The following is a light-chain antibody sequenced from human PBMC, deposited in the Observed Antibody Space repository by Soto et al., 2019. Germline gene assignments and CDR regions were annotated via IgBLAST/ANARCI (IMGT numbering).Light chain of an antibody. Sequence: QSVLTQPPSVSGAPGQRVTISCTGSSSNIGAGYDVHWYQQFPGTAPKLLIYGNSNRPSGVPDRFSGSKSGTSASLAITGLQAEDEADYYCGSWDSSLSAYVFGTGTKVTVL. CDR2: GNS. J-gene: IGLJ1*01. CDR1: SSNIGAGYD. CDR3: GSWDSSLSAYV. V-gene: IGLV1-40*01.